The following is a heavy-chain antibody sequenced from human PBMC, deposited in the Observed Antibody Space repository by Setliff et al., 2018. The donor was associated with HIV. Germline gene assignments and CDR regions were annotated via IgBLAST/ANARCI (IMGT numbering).Heavy chain of an antibody. V-gene: IGHV1-8*02. CDR1: GYAFTSYH. CDR3: ARAQFYYASWSFYPSDYHYYMDV. CDR2: MNPNSGNT. Sequence: ASVKVSCKASGYAFTSYHINWVRQATGQGLEWIGWMNPNSGNTCYAQKFQGRVTMTRNTSVNTAYMELSSLRSEDTAVYYCARAQFYYASWSFYPSDYHYYMDVWCKGTTVTV. J-gene: IGHJ6*03. D-gene: IGHD3-10*01.